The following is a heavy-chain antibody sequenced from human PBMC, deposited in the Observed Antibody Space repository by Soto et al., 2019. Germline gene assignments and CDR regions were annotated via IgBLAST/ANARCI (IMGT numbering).Heavy chain of an antibody. Sequence: ASVKVSCKASGGTFSSYAISWVRQAPGQGLEWMGGIIPIFGTTNYAQKFQGRVTITADESTSTAYMELSSLRSEDTAVYYCARDTPSESYFHSYYGMDVWGQGTTVTVSS. D-gene: IGHD1-26*01. CDR3: ARDTPSESYFHSYYGMDV. J-gene: IGHJ6*02. CDR2: IIPIFGTT. V-gene: IGHV1-69*13. CDR1: GGTFSSYA.